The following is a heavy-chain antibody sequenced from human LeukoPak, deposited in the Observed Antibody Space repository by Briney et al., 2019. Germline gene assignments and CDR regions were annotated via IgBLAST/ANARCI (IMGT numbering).Heavy chain of an antibody. V-gene: IGHV1-69*04. CDR1: GGTFSSYA. D-gene: IGHD3-22*01. CDR2: IIPILGIA. CDR3: ARDPPYYDSSGYYEY. Sequence: PLASVKVSCKASGGTFSSYAISWVRQAPGQGLEWMGRIIPILGIANYAQKFQGRVTITADKSTSTAYMELSSLRSEDTAVYYCARDPPYYDSSGYYEYWGQGTLVTVSS. J-gene: IGHJ4*02.